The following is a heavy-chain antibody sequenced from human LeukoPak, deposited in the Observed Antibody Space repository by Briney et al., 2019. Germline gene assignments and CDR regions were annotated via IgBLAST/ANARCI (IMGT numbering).Heavy chain of an antibody. CDR2: VSYDGSNK. J-gene: IGHJ3*02. Sequence: GGSLRLSCAASGFTFSSYAMHWVRQAPGKGLEWVAVVSYDGSNKYYADSVKGRFTISRDNSKNTLYLQMNSLRAEDTAVYYCAKVYSGSAGDAFDIWGQGTMVTVSS. CDR3: AKVYSGSAGDAFDI. V-gene: IGHV3-30*04. CDR1: GFTFSSYA. D-gene: IGHD1-26*01.